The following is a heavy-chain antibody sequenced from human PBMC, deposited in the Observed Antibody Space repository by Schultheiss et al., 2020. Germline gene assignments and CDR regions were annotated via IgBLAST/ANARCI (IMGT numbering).Heavy chain of an antibody. CDR3: ARQATTGRGFGLRGPYYFDY. CDR1: GGSISSYY. D-gene: IGHD1-1*01. Sequence: GSLRLSCTVSGGSISSYYWSWIRQHPGKGLEWIGYIYYSGSTYYNPSLKSRVTISVDTSKNQFSLKLSSVTAADTAVYYCARQATTGRGFGLRGPYYFDYWGQGNLGTVSS. J-gene: IGHJ4*02. CDR2: IYYSGST. V-gene: IGHV4-59*08.